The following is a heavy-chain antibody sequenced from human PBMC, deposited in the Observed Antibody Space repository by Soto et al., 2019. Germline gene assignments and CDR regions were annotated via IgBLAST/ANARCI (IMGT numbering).Heavy chain of an antibody. V-gene: IGHV1-69*13. Sequence: GASVKVSCKASGGTFSSYAISWVRQAPGQGLEWMGGIIPIFGTANYAQKFQGRVTITADESTSTAYMELSSLRSEDTAVYYCARDEVLAGTSSDYWGQGTLVTVSS. CDR2: IIPIFGTA. D-gene: IGHD6-19*01. J-gene: IGHJ4*02. CDR3: ARDEVLAGTSSDY. CDR1: GGTFSSYA.